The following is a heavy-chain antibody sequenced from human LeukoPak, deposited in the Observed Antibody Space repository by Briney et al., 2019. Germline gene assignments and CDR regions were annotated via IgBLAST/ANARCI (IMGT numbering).Heavy chain of an antibody. J-gene: IGHJ4*02. CDR3: AAAPVEMQQRGFDY. D-gene: IGHD5-24*01. CDR2: IVVASGNT. CDR1: GFTFTNSA. Sequence: VASVKVSCKASGFTFTNSAMQWVRQARGHRLEWVGWIVVASGNTKYAQKFQERVTITRDMSTSTAYMELSSLRLEDTAVYYCAAAPVEMQQRGFDYWGQGTLVTVSS. V-gene: IGHV1-58*02.